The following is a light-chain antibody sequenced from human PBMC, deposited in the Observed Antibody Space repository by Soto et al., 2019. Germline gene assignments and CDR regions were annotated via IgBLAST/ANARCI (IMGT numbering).Light chain of an antibody. CDR2: AAS. CDR3: QPSYITPVA. J-gene: IGKJ1*01. Sequence: DIQMTQSPSSLSASVGDRVTITCRASQSISSYLNWYQQKPGKAPKLLIYAASSLQSGVPSRFSGSGSGTDFTLTISSLQPEDFATYYCQPSYITPVALGQGTKVEIK. CDR1: QSISSY. V-gene: IGKV1-39*01.